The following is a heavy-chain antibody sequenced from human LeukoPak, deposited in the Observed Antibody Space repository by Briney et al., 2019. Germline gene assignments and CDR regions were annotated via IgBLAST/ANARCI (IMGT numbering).Heavy chain of an antibody. CDR3: ARGLGVVVPAAKGNWFDP. CDR2: INHSGST. V-gene: IGHV4-34*01. J-gene: IGHJ5*02. D-gene: IGHD2-2*01. CDR1: GGSFSGYY. Sequence: PSETVSLTCADYGGSFSGYYWSWIRQPPGKGLEWIGEINHSGSTNYNPSLKSRVTISVDTSKNQFSLKLSSVTAADTAVYYCARGLGVVVPAAKGNWFDPWGQGTLVTVSS.